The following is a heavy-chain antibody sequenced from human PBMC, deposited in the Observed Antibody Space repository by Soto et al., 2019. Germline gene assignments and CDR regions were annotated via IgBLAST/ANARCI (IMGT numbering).Heavy chain of an antibody. CDR2: ISTYNGNT. J-gene: IGHJ4*01. D-gene: IGHD3-22*01. V-gene: IGHV1-18*01. CDR3: ARVPATGYYYDSSGYYYFDY. CDR1: GYTFTSYG. Sequence: SVKVSCKASGYTFTSYGISWVRQAPGQGLEWMGWISTYNGNTNYAQKLQGRVTMTTDTSTSTAYMELRSLRSDDTAVYYCARVPATGYYYDSSGYYYFDYWG.